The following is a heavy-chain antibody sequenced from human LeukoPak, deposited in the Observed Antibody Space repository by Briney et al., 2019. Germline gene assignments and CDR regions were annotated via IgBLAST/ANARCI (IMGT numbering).Heavy chain of an antibody. CDR2: IYYSGST. CDR3: ATTYYYDSSGYYEGAFDI. Sequence: SETLSLTCTVSGGSISSYYWSWIRQPPGKGLEWIGYIYYSGSTNYNPSLKSRVTISVDTSKNQFSLKLSSVTAADTAVYYCATTYYYDSSGYYEGAFDIWGQGTMVTVSS. CDR1: GGSISSYY. J-gene: IGHJ3*02. V-gene: IGHV4-59*08. D-gene: IGHD3-22*01.